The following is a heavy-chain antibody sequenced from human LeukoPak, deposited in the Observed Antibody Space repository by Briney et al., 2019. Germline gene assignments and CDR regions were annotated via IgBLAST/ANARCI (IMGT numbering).Heavy chain of an antibody. CDR3: ARGLGYCSGGSCYGDDI. V-gene: IGHV3-21*01. CDR1: GFTFSSYS. D-gene: IGHD2-15*01. CDR2: ISSSSSYI. Sequence: PGGSLTLSCAASGFTFSSYSMNWVRQAPGKGLEWVSSISSSSSYIYYADSVKGRFTISRDNAKNSLYLQMNSLRAEDTAVYYCARGLGYCSGGSCYGDDIWGQGTMVTVSS. J-gene: IGHJ3*02.